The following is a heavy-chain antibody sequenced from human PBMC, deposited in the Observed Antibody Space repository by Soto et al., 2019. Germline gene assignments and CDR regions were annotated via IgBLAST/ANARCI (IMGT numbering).Heavy chain of an antibody. J-gene: IGHJ6*02. V-gene: IGHV1-24*01. CDR2: FDPEDGET. D-gene: IGHD5-18*01. Sequence: GASVKVSCKVSGYTLTELSMHWVRQAPGKGLEWMGGFDPEDGETIYAQKFQGRVTMTEDTSTDTAYMELSSLRSEDTAVYYCATDRDGLGYSYGYGYYYYGMDVWGQGTTVTVSS. CDR1: GYTLTELS. CDR3: ATDRDGLGYSYGYGYYYYGMDV.